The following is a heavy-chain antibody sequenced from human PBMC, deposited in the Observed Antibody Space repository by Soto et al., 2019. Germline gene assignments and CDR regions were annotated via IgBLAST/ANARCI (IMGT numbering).Heavy chain of an antibody. CDR3: ARVFDL. Sequence: EVQLVESGGGLVQPGGSLRVSCAASGFTLRSHRIHWVRQVPGKGLEWVSRVDTDGGGTGYADSVKGRFTTSTDNAKNTVYLQMNGLRAEDTAVYYCARVFDLWGQGTLVTVSS. V-gene: IGHV3-74*01. CDR2: VDTDGGGT. CDR1: GFTLRSHR. J-gene: IGHJ5*02.